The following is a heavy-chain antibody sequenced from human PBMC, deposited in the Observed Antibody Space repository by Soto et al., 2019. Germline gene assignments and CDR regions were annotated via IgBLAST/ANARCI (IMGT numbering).Heavy chain of an antibody. J-gene: IGHJ6*02. D-gene: IGHD3-22*01. CDR2: IYPGDSDT. V-gene: IGHV5-51*01. Sequence: PGESLKISCKGSGYSFTSYWIGWVRQMPGKGLEWMGIIYPGDSDTRYSPSFQGQVTISADKSISTAYLQWSSLKASDTAMYYCARHYQYYYDSSGYSAHYYYYGMDVWRQGTTVTV. CDR3: ARHYQYYYDSSGYSAHYYYYGMDV. CDR1: GYSFTSYW.